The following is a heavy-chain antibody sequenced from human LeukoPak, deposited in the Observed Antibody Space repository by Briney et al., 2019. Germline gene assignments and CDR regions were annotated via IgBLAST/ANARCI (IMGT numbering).Heavy chain of an antibody. CDR3: GGYSSLDH. V-gene: IGHV3-53*01. D-gene: IGHD3-22*01. J-gene: IGHJ4*02. Sequence: PGGSLRLSCAASGFSVSNNYMSWVRQAPGKRLEWVSLIYSGGDKRYAASVKGRFTISRDNSKNTLYLQMDSLRVEDTAVYYCGGYSSLDHWGQGTLVTVSS. CDR2: IYSGGDK. CDR1: GFSVSNNY.